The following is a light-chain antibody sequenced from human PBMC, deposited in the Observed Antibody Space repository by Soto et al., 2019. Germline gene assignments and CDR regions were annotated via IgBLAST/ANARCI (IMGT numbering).Light chain of an antibody. CDR2: EGT. CDR3: CSSAGSRILSWV. CDR1: SSDVGSYDV. Sequence: QSVLTQPAPVSGSPGQSINISCTGTSSDVGSYDVVSWYQQHPGKAPKLIIYEGTKRPPGVSNRLSGSKSGNTASLTISGLQAEDEADYYCCSSAGSRILSWVFGGGTKVTVL. V-gene: IGLV2-23*01. J-gene: IGLJ3*02.